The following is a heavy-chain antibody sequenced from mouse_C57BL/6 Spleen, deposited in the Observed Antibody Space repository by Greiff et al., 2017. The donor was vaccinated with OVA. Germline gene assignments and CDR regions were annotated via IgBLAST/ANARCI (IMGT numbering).Heavy chain of an antibody. J-gene: IGHJ2*01. Sequence: VQLKESGGGLVKPGGSLKLSCAASGFTFSSYAMSWVRQTPEKRLEWVATISDGGSYTYYPDNVKGRFTLSRDNAKNNLYLQMSHLKSEDTAMYYCAREDYGSRRYFDYWGQGTTLTVSS. CDR1: GFTFSSYA. D-gene: IGHD1-1*01. CDR3: AREDYGSRRYFDY. CDR2: ISDGGSYT. V-gene: IGHV5-4*01.